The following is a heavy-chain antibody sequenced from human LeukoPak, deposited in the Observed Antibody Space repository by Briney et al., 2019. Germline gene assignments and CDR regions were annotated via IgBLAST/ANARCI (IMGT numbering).Heavy chain of an antibody. J-gene: IGHJ4*02. CDR3: AREYYGTFDY. CDR2: IYPSGST. V-gene: IGHV4-4*07. Sequence: SETLSLTRTVAGGSISSYYWSWIRQPAGQGLEWIGSIYPSGSTYYNPSLKSRVTISVDTSTNQFSLMLSSVTAADTAVYYCAREYYGTFDYWGQGTLVTVSS. CDR1: GGSISSYY. D-gene: IGHD2/OR15-2a*01.